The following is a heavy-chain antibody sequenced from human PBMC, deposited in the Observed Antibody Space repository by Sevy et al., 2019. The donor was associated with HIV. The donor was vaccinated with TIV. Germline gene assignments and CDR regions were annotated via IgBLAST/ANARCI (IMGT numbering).Heavy chain of an antibody. Sequence: SETLSLTCAVYGGSFSGYYWSWIRQPPGKGLEWIGEINHSGSTNYSPSLKSRVTISVDTSKNQFSLKLSSVTAADTAVYYCARGGLAVAGTGLHYWGQGTLVTVSS. V-gene: IGHV4-34*01. CDR1: GGSFSGYY. J-gene: IGHJ4*02. CDR3: ARGGLAVAGTGLHY. D-gene: IGHD6-19*01. CDR2: INHSGST.